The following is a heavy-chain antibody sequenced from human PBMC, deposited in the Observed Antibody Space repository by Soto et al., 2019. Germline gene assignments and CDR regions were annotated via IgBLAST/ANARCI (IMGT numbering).Heavy chain of an antibody. CDR3: AKSWCSDTGTCNDN. CDR2: VNTAGTST. Sequence: GRPVRLSCAASGFIFSVYCMHWVLLAPGSGLVWVSRVNTAGTSTIYADSVKGRVTISRENAEDILYLQMSILRAEDTAVYYCAKSWCSDTGTCNDNWGQRTLVTVFS. V-gene: IGHV3-74*01. J-gene: IGHJ4*02. CDR1: GFIFSVYC. D-gene: IGHD2-8*02.